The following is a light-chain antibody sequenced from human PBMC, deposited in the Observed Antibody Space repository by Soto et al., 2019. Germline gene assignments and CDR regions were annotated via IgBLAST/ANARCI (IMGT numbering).Light chain of an antibody. V-gene: IGKV3-20*01. CDR3: QQYGNSWT. Sequence: EIVLTQSPGTLSLSPGERATLSCRASQSVSSYLAWYQQKPGQAPRLLIYGASSRATGIPDRFSGSGSGTDFTLTISRLEPEDFAVYYCQQYGNSWTFDQGTKVDIK. CDR1: QSVSSY. CDR2: GAS. J-gene: IGKJ1*01.